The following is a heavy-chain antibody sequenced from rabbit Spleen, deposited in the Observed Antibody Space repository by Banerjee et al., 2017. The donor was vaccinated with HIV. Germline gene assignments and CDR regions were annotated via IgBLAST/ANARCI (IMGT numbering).Heavy chain of an antibody. J-gene: IGHJ4*01. CDR3: ARDLASVVGWNFNL. Sequence: QEQLVESGGGLVQPEGSLTLTCKASGFSFSSSHWICWVRQAPGKGLEWIACIYGGSSGSTGYASWAKGRFTISKTSSTTVTLQMTSLTAADTATYFCARDLASVVGWNFNLWGPGTLVTVS. V-gene: IGHV1S45*01. CDR2: IYGGSSGST. D-gene: IGHD3-1*01. CDR1: GFSFSSSHW.